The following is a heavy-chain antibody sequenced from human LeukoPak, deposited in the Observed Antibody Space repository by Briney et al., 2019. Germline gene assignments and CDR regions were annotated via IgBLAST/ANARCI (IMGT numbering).Heavy chain of an antibody. CDR2: IYYSGST. Sequence: SETLSLTCTVSGGSISSYYWSWIRQPPGKGLEWIGYIYYSGSTNYNPSLKSRVTISVDTSKNQFSLKLSSVTAADTAVYYCASGTVTPRRPFDYWGQGTLITVSS. V-gene: IGHV4-59*01. CDR1: GGSISSYY. D-gene: IGHD4-17*01. J-gene: IGHJ4*02. CDR3: ASGTVTPRRPFDY.